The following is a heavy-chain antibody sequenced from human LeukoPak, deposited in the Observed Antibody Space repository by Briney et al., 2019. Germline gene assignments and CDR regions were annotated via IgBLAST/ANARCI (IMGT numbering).Heavy chain of an antibody. Sequence: GGSLRLSCAASGFTFSSYAMSWVRQAPGKGLEWVSAISGSGGSTYYADSVKGRFTISRDNSKNTLYLQMNSLRAEDTAVYYCAKDRLITMVRGDSYYFDYWGQGTLVTVSS. CDR3: AKDRLITMVRGDSYYFDY. D-gene: IGHD3-10*01. V-gene: IGHV3-23*01. J-gene: IGHJ4*02. CDR2: ISGSGGST. CDR1: GFTFSSYA.